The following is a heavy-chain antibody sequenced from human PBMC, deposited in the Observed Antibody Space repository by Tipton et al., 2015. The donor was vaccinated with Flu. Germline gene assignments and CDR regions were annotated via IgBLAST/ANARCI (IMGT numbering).Heavy chain of an antibody. CDR3: ARGRHDSSGYSMGLPY. D-gene: IGHD3-22*01. CDR2: IYPGDSDT. V-gene: IGHV5-51*01. Sequence: QLVQSGAEVKKPGESLKISCKGSGYSFPSYWIGWVRQMPGEGLEWMGIIYPGDSDTRYSPSFQGQVTISADKSISTAYLQWSSLKASDTAMYYCARGRHDSSGYSMGLPYWGQGTLVTVSS. J-gene: IGHJ4*02. CDR1: GYSFPSYW.